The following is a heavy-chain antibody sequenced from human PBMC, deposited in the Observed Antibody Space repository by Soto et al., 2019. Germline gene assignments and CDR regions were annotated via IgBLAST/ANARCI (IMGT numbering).Heavy chain of an antibody. CDR1: GGSITNYY. D-gene: IGHD3-16*01. CDR3: ARDDYKDGGNNWFDT. Sequence: LSLTCTVSGGSITNYYWSWIRQPAGKGLEWIGRIYTKERTNYNLSFRNRVTMSVDTSKNQFSLKLDAVTAADTAVYYCARDDYKDGGNNWFDTWGQGTLVTVSS. V-gene: IGHV4-4*07. CDR2: IYTKERT. J-gene: IGHJ5*02.